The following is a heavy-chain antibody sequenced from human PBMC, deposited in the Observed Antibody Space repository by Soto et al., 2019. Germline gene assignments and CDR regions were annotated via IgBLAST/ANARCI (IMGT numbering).Heavy chain of an antibody. V-gene: IGHV1-69*01. D-gene: IGHD6-13*01. J-gene: IGHJ3*02. CDR2: IIPIFGTA. CDR3: ARGRSSSWYLIKDAFDI. Sequence: QVQLVQSGAEVKKPGSSVKVSCKASGGTFSSYAISWVRQAPGQGLEWMGGIIPIFGTANYAQKFQGRVTITADESTSTAYMELGSLRSEDTAVYYCARGRSSSWYLIKDAFDIWGQGTMVTVSS. CDR1: GGTFSSYA.